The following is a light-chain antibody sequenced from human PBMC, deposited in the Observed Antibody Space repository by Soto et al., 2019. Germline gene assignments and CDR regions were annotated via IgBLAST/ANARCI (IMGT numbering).Light chain of an antibody. CDR3: QQYDNLPYT. CDR2: DAS. Sequence: DIQMTQSPSSLSASVGDRVTITCQASKDISNYLNWYQQKPGKAPKLLIYDASNLETGVPSRFSGSGSGTVFTFTISSLQPEDIATYYFQQYDNLPYTFGQGTKLEIK. V-gene: IGKV1-33*01. CDR1: KDISNY. J-gene: IGKJ2*01.